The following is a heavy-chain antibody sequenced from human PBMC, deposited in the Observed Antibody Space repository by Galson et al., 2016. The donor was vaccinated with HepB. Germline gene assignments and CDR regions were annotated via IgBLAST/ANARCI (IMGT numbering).Heavy chain of an antibody. J-gene: IGHJ4*02. CDR3: VGCWFTEADGWYPAGGDC. D-gene: IGHD6-19*01. V-gene: IGHV3-11*06. CDR2: ISSSSSRT. CDR1: RFTFSDSY. Sequence: SLRLSCAASRFTFSDSYMSRIRQAPGKGLEWVSFISSSSSRTLYADSVKGRFTISRDNAKNSLYLQMNSLRDDDTAVYYCVGCWFTEADGWYPAGGDCWGQGTLVTVTS.